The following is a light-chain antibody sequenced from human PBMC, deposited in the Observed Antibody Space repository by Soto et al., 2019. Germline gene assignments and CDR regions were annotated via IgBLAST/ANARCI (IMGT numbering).Light chain of an antibody. CDR3: QQSYNLPRT. Sequence: DIQMTQSPSSPSASVGYRVTITCLASQSISNYLNWYQQKPGKAPKLLIYAASSLQSGVPSRFSGSGSGTDFTLTISSLQPEDFETYYCQQSYNLPRTFGQGTMVDIK. CDR1: QSISNY. CDR2: AAS. V-gene: IGKV1-39*01. J-gene: IGKJ1*01.